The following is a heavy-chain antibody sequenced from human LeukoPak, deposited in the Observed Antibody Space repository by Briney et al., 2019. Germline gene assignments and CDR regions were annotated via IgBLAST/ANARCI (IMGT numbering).Heavy chain of an antibody. CDR1: GFSFTNYA. Sequence: PGGSLRPSCAASGFSFTNYAMHWVRQAPGKGLAWVAVVPYDETNKDYTDSVKGRFTTSRDNSKNTVYLQMNGLRAEDTAVYYCAKGSGGAIVHDYFDSWGQGTLVTVSS. D-gene: IGHD3-16*02. CDR3: AKGSGGAIVHDYFDS. V-gene: IGHV3-30*18. J-gene: IGHJ4*02. CDR2: VPYDETNK.